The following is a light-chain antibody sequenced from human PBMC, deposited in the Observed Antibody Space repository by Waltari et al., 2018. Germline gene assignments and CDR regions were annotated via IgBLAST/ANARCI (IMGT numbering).Light chain of an antibody. Sequence: QSALTQPAYVSGSPGPSITISCYGTSSDIGFYNYVSWYQQHPGKAPKLMIYDVSQRPSGVSDRFSGSKSGNTASLTISGLQAEDEADYYCNSYTGSSSWVFGGGTKVTVL. CDR2: DVS. CDR3: NSYTGSSSWV. V-gene: IGLV2-14*01. J-gene: IGLJ3*02. CDR1: SSDIGFYNY.